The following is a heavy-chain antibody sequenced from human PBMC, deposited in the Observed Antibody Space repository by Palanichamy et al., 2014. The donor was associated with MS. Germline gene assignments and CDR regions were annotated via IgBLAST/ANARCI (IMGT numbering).Heavy chain of an antibody. CDR1: GYTFTSYD. D-gene: IGHD2-2*01. CDR3: ARAVVPAAYWFDP. CDR2: MNPNSGNT. Sequence: QVQLVQSGAEVKKPGASVKVSCKASGYTFTSYDINWVRQATGQGLEWMGWMNPNSGNTGFAQKFQGRVTMTRNTSISTAYMELSTLTSEDTAVYYCARAVVPAAYWFDPWGQGTLVTVSS. J-gene: IGHJ5*02. V-gene: IGHV1-8*01.